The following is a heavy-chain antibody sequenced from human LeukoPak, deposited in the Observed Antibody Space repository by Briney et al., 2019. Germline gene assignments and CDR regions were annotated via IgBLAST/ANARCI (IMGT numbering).Heavy chain of an antibody. D-gene: IGHD3-10*01. CDR2: ISSGSHYI. V-gene: IGHV3-21*01. CDR3: ARGSLSSGSHYGDY. Sequence: PGGSPRPSCGASGFTFNTYSMSCVRQAPGKGLEWVSFISSGSHYIYYADSVKGRFTISRDHTKNSVFLQMNTLRAEDTAVDYCARGSLSSGSHYGDYWGQGTLVTVAS. J-gene: IGHJ4*02. CDR1: GFTFNTYS.